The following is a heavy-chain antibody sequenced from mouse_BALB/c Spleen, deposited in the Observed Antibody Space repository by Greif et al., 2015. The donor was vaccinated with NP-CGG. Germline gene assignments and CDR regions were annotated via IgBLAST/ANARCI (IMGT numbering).Heavy chain of an antibody. V-gene: IGHV1-7*01. Sequence: QVQLQQSGAELAKPGASVKMSCKASGYTFTSYWMHWVKQRPGQGLEWIGYINPSTGYTEYNQKFKDKATLTADKSSSTAYMQLSSLTSEDSAVYYCARRELTGTGWFAYWGQGTLVTVFA. D-gene: IGHD4-1*01. J-gene: IGHJ3*01. CDR1: GYTFTSYW. CDR2: INPSTGYT. CDR3: ARRELTGTGWFAY.